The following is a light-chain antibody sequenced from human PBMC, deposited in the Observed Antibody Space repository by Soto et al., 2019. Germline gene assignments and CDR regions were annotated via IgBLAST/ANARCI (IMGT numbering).Light chain of an antibody. CDR2: GAS. Sequence: EIVMTQSPATLSVSPGERATLSCRASQSVSNSLAWYQQKPGQAPRLLIYGASTRATGFPARFSASGSGTEFTLTISSLQSEDSAVYFCQQYNNWPPLTFGGGTKVDIK. CDR1: QSVSNS. V-gene: IGKV3-15*01. CDR3: QQYNNWPPLT. J-gene: IGKJ4*01.